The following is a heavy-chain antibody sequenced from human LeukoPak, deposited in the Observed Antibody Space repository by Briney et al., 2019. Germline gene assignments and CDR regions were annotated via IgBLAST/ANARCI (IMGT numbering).Heavy chain of an antibody. Sequence: ASVKVSCKASGYTFTSYYMHWVRQAPGQGLECMGIINPSGGSTTYAQKFQGRVTMTSDTSTRTVYLELSSLRSEDTAVYYCARDDSSGPQVYWGQGTLVIVSS. CDR3: ARDDSSGPQVY. CDR2: INPSGGST. J-gene: IGHJ4*02. V-gene: IGHV1-46*01. D-gene: IGHD3-22*01. CDR1: GYTFTSYY.